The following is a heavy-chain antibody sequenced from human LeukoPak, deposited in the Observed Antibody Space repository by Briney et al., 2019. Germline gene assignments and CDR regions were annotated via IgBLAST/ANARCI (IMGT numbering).Heavy chain of an antibody. CDR2: ISANNGDT. V-gene: IGHV1-18*01. J-gene: IGHJ4*02. D-gene: IGHD1-14*01. Sequence: ASVKVSCKASGYTFTSCGITWMRQAPGQGLEWMGWISANNGDTDYPQKFQGRVTMTTDTYTTTAYMELRSLRSDDTATYYCARESHITREDYWGQGTLVTVSS. CDR1: GYTFTSCG. CDR3: ARESHITREDY.